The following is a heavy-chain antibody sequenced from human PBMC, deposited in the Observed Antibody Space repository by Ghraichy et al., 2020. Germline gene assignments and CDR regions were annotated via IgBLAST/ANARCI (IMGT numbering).Heavy chain of an antibody. Sequence: GESQNISCAASGFSVSNYGMSWVRQASGKGLEWVSAVRASGGITYYADSVKGRFTVSRDTSKNTGYLQMNSLRAEDTAVYYCAKDSGWLHDYWGQGTLVTVSS. CDR1: GFSVSNYG. CDR2: VRASGGIT. J-gene: IGHJ4*02. CDR3: AKDSGWLHDY. V-gene: IGHV3-23*01. D-gene: IGHD5-24*01.